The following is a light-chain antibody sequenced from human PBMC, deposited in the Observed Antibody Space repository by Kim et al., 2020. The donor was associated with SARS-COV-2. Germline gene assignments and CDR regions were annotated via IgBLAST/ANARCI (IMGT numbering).Light chain of an antibody. J-gene: IGLJ1*01. V-gene: IGLV4-69*01. CDR3: QTWGTGIHV. CDR2: LNSDGSH. CDR1: SGHSSYA. Sequence: SVKVTCTMSSGHSSYAIAWHQQQPEKGPRYLMKLNSDGSHSKGDGIPDRFSGSSSGAERYLTISSLQSEDEADYYCQTWGTGIHVFGTGTKVTV.